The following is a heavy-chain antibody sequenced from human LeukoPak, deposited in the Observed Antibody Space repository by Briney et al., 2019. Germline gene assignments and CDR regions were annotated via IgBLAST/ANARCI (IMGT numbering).Heavy chain of an antibody. CDR1: GFTLSSYG. CDR3: AKDGSGSYYPYYYYMDV. V-gene: IGHV3-23*01. Sequence: GGSLRLSCAASGFTLSSYGMSWVRQAPGKGLEWVSTISGSGGRTYYADSVKGRFTISRDNSKNTLYLQMNSLRAEDTAVYYCAKDGSGSYYPYYYYMDVWGKGTTVTISS. J-gene: IGHJ6*03. D-gene: IGHD1-26*01. CDR2: ISGSGGRT.